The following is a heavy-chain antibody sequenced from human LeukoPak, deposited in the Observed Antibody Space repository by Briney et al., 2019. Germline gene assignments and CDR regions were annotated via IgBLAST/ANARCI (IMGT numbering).Heavy chain of an antibody. CDR2: IRSKANSYAT. CDR1: GFTFSGCA. J-gene: IGHJ4*02. Sequence: PGGSLRLSCAASGFTFSGCAMHWVRQASGKGLEWVGRIRSKANSYATAYAASVKGRFTISRDDSNNTAYLQMNSLKTEDTAVYYCTRTPLGEELRLGDLYGQAYWGQGTLVTVSS. V-gene: IGHV3-73*01. CDR3: TRTPLGEELRLGDLYGQAY. D-gene: IGHD3-16*01.